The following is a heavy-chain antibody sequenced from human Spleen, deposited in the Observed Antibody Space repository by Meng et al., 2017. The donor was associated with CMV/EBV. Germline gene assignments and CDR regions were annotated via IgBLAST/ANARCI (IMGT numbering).Heavy chain of an antibody. Sequence: GGSLRLSCAASGFTFSSYGMHWVRQAPGKGLEWVAFIRYDGSNKYYLDSVKGRCTISRDNSKNTLYLQMNSLRAEDTAVYYCAREYQMFHNNGAFDVWGHGTMVTVSS. V-gene: IGHV3-30*02. CDR1: GFTFSSYG. CDR2: IRYDGSNK. J-gene: IGHJ3*01. CDR3: AREYQMFHNNGAFDV. D-gene: IGHD2-2*01.